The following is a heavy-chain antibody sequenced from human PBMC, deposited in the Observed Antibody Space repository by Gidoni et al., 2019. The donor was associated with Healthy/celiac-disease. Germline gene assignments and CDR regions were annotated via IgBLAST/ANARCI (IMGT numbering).Heavy chain of an antibody. V-gene: IGHV5-51*01. Sequence: EVQLVQSGAEVKKPGESLKISCKGSGYSFTSYWIGWVRQMPGKGLEWMGIIYPVDSDTRYSPSFQGQVTISADKSISTAYLQWSSLKASDTAMYYCARPSITGTTRDAFDIWGQGTMVTVSS. D-gene: IGHD1-20*01. J-gene: IGHJ3*02. CDR1: GYSFTSYW. CDR3: ARPSITGTTRDAFDI. CDR2: IYPVDSDT.